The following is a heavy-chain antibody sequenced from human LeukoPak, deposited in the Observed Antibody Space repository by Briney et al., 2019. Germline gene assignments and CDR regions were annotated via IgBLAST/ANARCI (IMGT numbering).Heavy chain of an antibody. CDR3: ARGTLEGEWLLYYYYGMDV. Sequence: PSQTLFLTCTVSGGSISSGGYYWSWIRQHPGKGLEWIGYIYYSGSTYYNPSLKSRVTTSVDTSKNQFSLKLSSVTAADTAVYYCARGTLEGEWLLYYYYGMDVWGQGTTVTVSS. D-gene: IGHD3-3*01. CDR2: IYYSGST. CDR1: GGSISSGGYY. V-gene: IGHV4-31*03. J-gene: IGHJ6*02.